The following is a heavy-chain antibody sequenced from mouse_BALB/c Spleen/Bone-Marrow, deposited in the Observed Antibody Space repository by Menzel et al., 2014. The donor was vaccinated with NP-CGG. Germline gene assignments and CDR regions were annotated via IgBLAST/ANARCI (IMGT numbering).Heavy chain of an antibody. CDR1: GFDFSRYW. Sequence: DVQLVESGGGLVQPGGSLKLSCAASGFDFSRYWMSWVRQAPGKGLEWIGEINPDSSTINYTPSLKDKFIISRDNAKNTLYLQMSKERSEDTALYYCARLYYYGQFAYWGQGTLVTVSA. CDR2: INPDSSTI. CDR3: ARLYYYGQFAY. J-gene: IGHJ3*01. V-gene: IGHV4-1*02. D-gene: IGHD1-1*01.